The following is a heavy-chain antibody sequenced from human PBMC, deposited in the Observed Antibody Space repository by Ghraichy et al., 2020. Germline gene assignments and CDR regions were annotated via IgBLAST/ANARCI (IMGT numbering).Heavy chain of an antibody. Sequence: GGSLRLSCAASGFTFSSYGMHWVRQAPGKGLEWVAFIRYDGSNKYYADSVKGRFTISRDNSKNTLYLQMNSLRAEDTAVYYCAKDSPRYLQWLVPGDRAEYFQHWGQGTLVTVSS. V-gene: IGHV3-30*02. D-gene: IGHD6-19*01. J-gene: IGHJ1*01. CDR3: AKDSPRYLQWLVPGDRAEYFQH. CDR1: GFTFSSYG. CDR2: IRYDGSNK.